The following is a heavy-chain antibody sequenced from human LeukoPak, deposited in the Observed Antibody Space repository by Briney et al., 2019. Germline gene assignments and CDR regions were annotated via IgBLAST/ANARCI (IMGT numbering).Heavy chain of an antibody. Sequence: PSETLSLTCAVSGGSISSSNWWSWVRQPPGKGLEWLGEIYHSGNTNYNPSLKSRVTLSVDKSKNQFSLKLTSVTAADTAVYYCARRGHYYDSRGYYYFDYWGQGTLVTVSS. CDR2: IYHSGNT. CDR1: GGSISSSNW. V-gene: IGHV4-4*02. J-gene: IGHJ4*02. D-gene: IGHD3-22*01. CDR3: ARRGHYYDSRGYYYFDY.